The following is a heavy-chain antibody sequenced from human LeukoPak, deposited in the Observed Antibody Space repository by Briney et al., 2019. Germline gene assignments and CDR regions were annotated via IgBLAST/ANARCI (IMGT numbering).Heavy chain of an antibody. D-gene: IGHD3-22*01. CDR3: AKDVRGYYGSSGYFDY. J-gene: IGHJ4*02. V-gene: IGHV3-9*01. CDR1: GFTFDDYS. CDR2: ISWNSGSI. Sequence: LRLSCSASGFTFDDYSMHWVRQAPGKGVEWVSGISWNSGSIGYADSVKGGLTISRDNAKNSLYLQMNSLRAEDTDVYYGAKDVRGYYGSSGYFDYWGQGTLVTVSS.